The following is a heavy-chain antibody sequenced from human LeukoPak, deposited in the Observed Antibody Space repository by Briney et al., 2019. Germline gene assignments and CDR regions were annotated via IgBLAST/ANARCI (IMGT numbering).Heavy chain of an antibody. CDR3: ARGGGAARLFDY. D-gene: IGHD6-6*01. Sequence: GGSLRLSCSASGFTFSSYAMHWVRQAPGKGLEYVSAISSNGGSTYYADSVKGRFTISRHNSMNTLYLQMNSLRTEDTAVYYCARGGGAARLFDYWGQGTLVTVSS. V-gene: IGHV3-64*04. CDR1: GFTFSSYA. J-gene: IGHJ4*02. CDR2: ISSNGGST.